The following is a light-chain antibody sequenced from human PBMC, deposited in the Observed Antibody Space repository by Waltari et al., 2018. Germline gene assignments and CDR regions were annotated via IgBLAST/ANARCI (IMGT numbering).Light chain of an antibody. CDR1: SSDVGGDNC. V-gene: IGLV2-8*01. Sequence: QSALTQPPSASGSPGQSVTISCTGTSSDVGGDNCVSWYQQHPGQAPKLMIYDVSKRPSGVPDRFSGSKSGNTAYLTVSGLQAEDEADYYCNSYAGSNSVLFGAGTKLTVL. CDR3: NSYAGSNSVL. J-gene: IGLJ2*01. CDR2: DVS.